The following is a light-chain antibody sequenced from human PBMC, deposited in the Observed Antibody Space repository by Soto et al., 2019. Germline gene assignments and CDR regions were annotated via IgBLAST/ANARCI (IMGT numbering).Light chain of an antibody. Sequence: EIVLTQSPGTLSLSPGARATLSCRASQSVASSFIAWFQQKPGQPPRLLIYTASSRAPGIPDRFTASGSATDFTLTISRLEPEDFAVYYCHNYGPSPLTFGGGTKVEI. CDR1: QSVASSF. J-gene: IGKJ4*01. CDR2: TAS. V-gene: IGKV3-20*01. CDR3: HNYGPSPLT.